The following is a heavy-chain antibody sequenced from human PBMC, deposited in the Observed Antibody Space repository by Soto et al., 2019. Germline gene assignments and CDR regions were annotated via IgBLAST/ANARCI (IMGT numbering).Heavy chain of an antibody. CDR2: INPNSGGT. V-gene: IGHV1-2*04. CDR1: GYTFTGYY. Sequence: GASVKVSCKASGYTFTGYYMHWGRQAPGQGLEWMGWINPNSGGTNYAQKFQGWVTMTEDTSTDTAYMELSSLRSEDTAVYYCATNPSTVSFDYWGQGTLVTVSS. CDR3: ATNPSTVSFDY. D-gene: IGHD4-17*01. J-gene: IGHJ4*02.